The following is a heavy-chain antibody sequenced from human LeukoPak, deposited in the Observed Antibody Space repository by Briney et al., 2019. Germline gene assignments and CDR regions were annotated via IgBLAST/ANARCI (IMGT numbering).Heavy chain of an antibody. J-gene: IGHJ5*02. CDR2: IYTSGST. Sequence: PSETLSLTCTVSGGSISSGSYYWSWIRQPAGKGLEWIGRIYTSGSTNYNPSLKSRVTISVDTSKNQFSLKLSSVTAADTAVYYCARGLCGSCYSLVGDWFDPWGQGTLVTVSS. CDR3: ARGLCGSCYSLVGDWFDP. CDR1: GGSISSGSYY. V-gene: IGHV4-61*02. D-gene: IGHD2-15*01.